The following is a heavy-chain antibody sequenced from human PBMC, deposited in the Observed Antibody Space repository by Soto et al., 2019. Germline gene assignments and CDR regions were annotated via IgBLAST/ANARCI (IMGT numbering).Heavy chain of an antibody. CDR2: IYPGDSDT. J-gene: IGHJ6*02. CDR3: ARPKDLAGYYYALDV. V-gene: IGHV5-51*01. CDR1: GYRFTSYW. Sequence: PGESLKISCKGFGYRFTSYWIGWVRQISWKGLEWLGIIYPGDSDTRYSPTFQGRVTISADKSTSTAYLQWSSLKASDTAMYYCARPKDLAGYYYALDVWGQGTTVTVSS.